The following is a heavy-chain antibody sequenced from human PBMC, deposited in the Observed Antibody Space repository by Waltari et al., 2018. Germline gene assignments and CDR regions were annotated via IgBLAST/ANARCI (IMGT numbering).Heavy chain of an antibody. Sequence: QLQLQESGPGLVKPSETLSLTCTVSGGSISSSSYYWGWIRQPPGKGLEWIGSIYYSGSTSYNPSLKSLVTISVDTSKNQFSLKLSSVTAADTAVYYCATNSGSYYDGAFDIWGQGTMVTVSS. CDR1: GGSISSSSYY. CDR2: IYYSGST. V-gene: IGHV4-39*07. D-gene: IGHD1-26*01. CDR3: ATNSGSYYDGAFDI. J-gene: IGHJ3*02.